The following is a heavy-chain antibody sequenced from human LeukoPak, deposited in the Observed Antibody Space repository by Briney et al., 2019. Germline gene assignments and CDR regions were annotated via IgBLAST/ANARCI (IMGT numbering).Heavy chain of an antibody. J-gene: IGHJ4*02. CDR3: ARNIWGSYRYTGDGFDY. CDR1: GFTFSSYW. V-gene: IGHV3-74*01. Sequence: GGSLRLSCAASGFTFSSYWMHWVRQAPGKGLVWVSRINSDGSSTSYADSVKGRFTISRDNAKNTLYLQMNNLRAEDTAVYYCARNIWGSYRYTGDGFDYWGQGTLVTVSS. D-gene: IGHD3-16*02. CDR2: INSDGSST.